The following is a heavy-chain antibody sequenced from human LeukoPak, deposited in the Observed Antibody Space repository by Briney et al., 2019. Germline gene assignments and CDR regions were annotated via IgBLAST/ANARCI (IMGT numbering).Heavy chain of an antibody. CDR3: ARLTGHYHYYGMDV. J-gene: IGHJ6*02. V-gene: IGHV4-59*01. CDR2: IYYSGSP. D-gene: IGHD7-27*01. CDR1: GGSLTNYY. Sequence: SETLSLTCTVSGGSLTNYYWSWIRQPPGKGLEWIAYIYYSGSPNYNPSLKSRITISVDTSKNQFSLKLSSVTAADTAVYYCARLTGHYHYYGMDVWGQGTTVTVS.